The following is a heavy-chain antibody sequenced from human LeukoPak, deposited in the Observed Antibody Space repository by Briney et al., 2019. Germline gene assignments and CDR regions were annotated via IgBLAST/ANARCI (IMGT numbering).Heavy chain of an antibody. CDR2: IDKKDKGYATAT. Sequence: GGSLKLSCAASGFTFSGSAIHWVRQSSGKGLEWVGHIDKKDKGYATATAYAASVKGRFTISRDDSINTAYLQMKSLKPEDTALYYCTRDSGTYNWFDPWGQGTLVTVSS. CDR3: TRDSGTYNWFDP. D-gene: IGHD1-26*01. J-gene: IGHJ5*02. CDR1: GFTFSGSA. V-gene: IGHV3-73*01.